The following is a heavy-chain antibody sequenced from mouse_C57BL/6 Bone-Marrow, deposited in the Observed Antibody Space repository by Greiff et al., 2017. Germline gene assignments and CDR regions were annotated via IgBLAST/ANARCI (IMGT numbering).Heavy chain of an antibody. V-gene: IGHV1-55*01. CDR2: IYPGSGST. CDR1: GYTFTSYW. CDR3: AWGDYDDWYVDV. J-gene: IGHJ1*03. Sequence: VQLQQPGAELVKPGASVKMSCKASGYTFTSYWITWVKQRPGQGLEWIGDIYPGSGSTNYNEKFKSKATLTVDTSSSTAYMQLSSLTSEDSAVYYCAWGDYDDWYVDVWGTGTTVTVSS. D-gene: IGHD2-4*01.